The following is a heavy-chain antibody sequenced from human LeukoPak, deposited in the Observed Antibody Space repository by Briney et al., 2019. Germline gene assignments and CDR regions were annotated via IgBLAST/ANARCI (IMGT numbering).Heavy chain of an antibody. J-gene: IGHJ4*02. V-gene: IGHV5-51*01. Sequence: GESLKISCKSSGYSFTSYRIAWVRQMPGKGLEWMGIIYPGDSDTRYSPTFHGQVTISADKSISTAYLQWSSLKASDTAMYYCARQTAMAGTTDYWGQGTLVTVSS. CDR3: ARQTAMAGTTDY. D-gene: IGHD6-19*01. CDR1: GYSFTSYR. CDR2: IYPGDSDT.